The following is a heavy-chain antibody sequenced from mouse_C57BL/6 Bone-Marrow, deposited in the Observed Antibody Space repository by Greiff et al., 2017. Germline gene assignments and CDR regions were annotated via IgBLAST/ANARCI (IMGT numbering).Heavy chain of an antibody. CDR1: GYTFTDYE. D-gene: IGHD2-3*01. Sequence: QVQLKESGAELVRPGASVTLSCKASGYTFTDYEMHWVKQTPVHGLEWIGAIDPETGGTAYNQKFKGKAILTADKSSSTAYMELRSLTSEDSAVYYWTREGYYEYFDVWGTGTTVTVSS. V-gene: IGHV1-15*01. J-gene: IGHJ1*03. CDR2: IDPETGGT. CDR3: TREGYYEYFDV.